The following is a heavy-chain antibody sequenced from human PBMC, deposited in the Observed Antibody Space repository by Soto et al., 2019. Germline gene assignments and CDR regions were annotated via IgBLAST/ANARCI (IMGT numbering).Heavy chain of an antibody. J-gene: IGHJ4*02. Sequence: EVQVVESGGGLVQPGGSLRLSCVASGFTFITYSMNWVRQAPGKGLEWVSYISSSSSTIHYADSVKGRFTISRDNAKNSLYLQMTSLRAEDTAVYYCARAPLNYDSSGYHFDYWGQGTLVTVSS. CDR2: ISSSSSTI. CDR3: ARAPLNYDSSGYHFDY. D-gene: IGHD3-22*01. CDR1: GFTFITYS. V-gene: IGHV3-48*01.